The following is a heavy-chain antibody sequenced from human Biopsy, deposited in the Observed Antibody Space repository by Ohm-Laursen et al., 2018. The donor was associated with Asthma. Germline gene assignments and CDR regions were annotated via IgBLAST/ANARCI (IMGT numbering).Heavy chain of an antibody. V-gene: IGHV3-23*01. CDR3: AKVAGTYYYDSTGYPGVDY. Sequence: SLRLSCTASGFTFSSYALTWVRQAPGQGLEWVSGISGGGGLKYYADPVKGRFTISRDNSKNTLYLQMNSLRAEDTARYYCAKVAGTYYYDSTGYPGVDYWGQGTPVTVSS. J-gene: IGHJ4*02. D-gene: IGHD3-22*01. CDR1: GFTFSSYA. CDR2: ISGGGGLK.